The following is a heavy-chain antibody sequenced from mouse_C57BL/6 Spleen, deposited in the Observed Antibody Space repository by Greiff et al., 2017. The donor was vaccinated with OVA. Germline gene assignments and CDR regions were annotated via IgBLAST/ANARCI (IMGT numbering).Heavy chain of an antibody. CDR1: GYTFTSYW. J-gene: IGHJ4*01. CDR3: TGYYGSYYYAMDY. Sequence: EVQLQESGTVLARPGASVKMSCKTSGYTFTSYWMHWVKQRPGQGLEWIGAIYPGNSDTSYNQTFKGKAKLTAVTSASTAYMELSSLTNEDSAVYYCTGYYGSYYYAMDYWGQGTSVTVSS. D-gene: IGHD1-1*01. CDR2: IYPGNSDT. V-gene: IGHV1-5*01.